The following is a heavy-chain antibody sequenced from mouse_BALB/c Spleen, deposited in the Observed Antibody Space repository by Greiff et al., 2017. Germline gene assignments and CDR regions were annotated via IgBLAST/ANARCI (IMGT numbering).Heavy chain of an antibody. J-gene: IGHJ4*01. D-gene: IGHD2-14*01. CDR2: ISTYYGDA. CDR1: GYTFTDYA. V-gene: IGHV1S137*01. Sequence: VQLQQSGAELVRPGVSVKISCKGSGYTFTDYAMHWVKQSHAKSLEWIGVISTYYGDASYNQKFKGKATMTVDKSSSTAYMELARLTSEDSAIYYCARGYRSYAMDYWGQGTSVTVSS. CDR3: ARGYRSYAMDY.